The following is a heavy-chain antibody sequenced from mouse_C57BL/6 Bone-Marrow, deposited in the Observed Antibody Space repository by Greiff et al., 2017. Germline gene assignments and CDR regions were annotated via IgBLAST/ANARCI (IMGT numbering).Heavy chain of an antibody. Sequence: QVQLKESGAELVRPGASVTLSCKASGYTFTDYEMHWVKQTPVHGLEWIGAIDPETGGTAYNQKFKGKAILTADKSSSTAYMELRSLTSEDSAVYYCTRSITTVVYFDDWGQGTTLTVSS. CDR1: GYTFTDYE. V-gene: IGHV1-15*01. CDR2: IDPETGGT. D-gene: IGHD1-1*01. J-gene: IGHJ2*01. CDR3: TRSITTVVYFDD.